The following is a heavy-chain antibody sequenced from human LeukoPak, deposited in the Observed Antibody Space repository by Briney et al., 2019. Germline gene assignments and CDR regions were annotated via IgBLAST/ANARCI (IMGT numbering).Heavy chain of an antibody. CDR3: GPIDS. CDR2: ISDDGDDA. CDR1: GFVFSNYA. V-gene: IGHV3-30-3*01. J-gene: IGHJ4*02. Sequence: GGSLRLSCTASGFVFSNYAIHWVRQAPGKGLEWVAVISDDGDDAYYAGSVEGRFNISRDNSKSTVFLQMNGLRAEDSAVYYCGPIDSWGQGTLVTVSS.